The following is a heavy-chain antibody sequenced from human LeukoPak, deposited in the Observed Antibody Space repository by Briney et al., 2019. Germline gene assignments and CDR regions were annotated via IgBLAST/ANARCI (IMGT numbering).Heavy chain of an antibody. V-gene: IGHV3-30*18. Sequence: PGRSLRLSCAASGFPFSSYGMHWVRQAPGKGLEWVAVISYDGSNKYYADSVKGRFTISRDNSKNTLYLQMNSLRAEDTAVYYCAKDSPSEHALGSYFDYWGQGTLVTVSS. CDR2: ISYDGSNK. J-gene: IGHJ4*02. CDR3: AKDSPSEHALGSYFDY. CDR1: GFPFSSYG. D-gene: IGHD7-27*01.